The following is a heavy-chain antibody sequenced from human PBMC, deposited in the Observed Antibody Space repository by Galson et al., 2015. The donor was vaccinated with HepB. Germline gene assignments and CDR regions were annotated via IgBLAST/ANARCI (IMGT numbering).Heavy chain of an antibody. Sequence: SLRLSCAASGSTFGDYLMSWVRQAPGKVLEWVGFIRSKPYGGATEYAASVKGRFSISRDDSKSIAYLQMNSLKTEDTAVYYCTRSSDNSSWGGGFDYWGQGTLVTVSS. V-gene: IGHV3-49*04. D-gene: IGHD6-6*01. CDR1: GSTFGDYL. J-gene: IGHJ4*02. CDR2: IRSKPYGGAT. CDR3: TRSSDNSSWGGGFDY.